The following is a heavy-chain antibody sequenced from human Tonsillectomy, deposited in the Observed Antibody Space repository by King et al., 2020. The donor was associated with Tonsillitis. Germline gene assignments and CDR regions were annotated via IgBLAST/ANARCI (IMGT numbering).Heavy chain of an antibody. CDR1: GYTLTNYP. V-gene: IGHV7-4-1*02. Sequence: VQLVQSGSELKKPGASVKVSCKASGYTLTNYPMNWVRQAPGQGLEWKGWINTNTGNPTYAQGFTGRFVFSLDTSVSTAYLQISSLKAEDTGVYYCAREGAYYDILTGSAMTATWFDPWGQGTLVTVSS. D-gene: IGHD3-9*01. CDR3: AREGAYYDILTGSAMTATWFDP. J-gene: IGHJ5*02. CDR2: INTNTGNP.